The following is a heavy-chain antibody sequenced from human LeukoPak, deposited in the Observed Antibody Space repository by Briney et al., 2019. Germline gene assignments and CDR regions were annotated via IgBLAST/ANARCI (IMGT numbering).Heavy chain of an antibody. D-gene: IGHD5-24*01. CDR3: TRATRDGYNFGY. V-gene: IGHV3-7*04. CDR2: IKQDGSEK. J-gene: IGHJ4*02. Sequence: GGSLRLSCAASGFTFSSYWMSWVRQAPGKGLEGVANIKQDGSEKYYVDSVKGRFTISRDNAKNSLYLQMNSLRAEDTAVYYCTRATRDGYNFGYWGQGTLVTISS. CDR1: GFTFSSYW.